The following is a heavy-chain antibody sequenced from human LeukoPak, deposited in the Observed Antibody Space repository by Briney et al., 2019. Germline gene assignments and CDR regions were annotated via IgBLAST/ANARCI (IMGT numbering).Heavy chain of an antibody. D-gene: IGHD3-3*01. V-gene: IGHV4-59*10. CDR2: IYTSGTT. J-gene: IGHJ5*02. CDR1: GGSFSGYY. CDR3: ARSFLEWNNWFDP. Sequence: PSETLSLTCAVYGGSFSGYYWSWIRQPAGKGLEWIGRIYTSGTTNYNPSLKSRVTMSVDTSKNQFSLKLSSVTAADTAVYYCARSFLEWNNWFDPWGQGTLVTVSS.